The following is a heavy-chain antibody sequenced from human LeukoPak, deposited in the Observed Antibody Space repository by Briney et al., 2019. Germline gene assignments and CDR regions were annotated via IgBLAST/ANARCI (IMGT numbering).Heavy chain of an antibody. CDR2: IYYTVST. Sequence: SETLSLTCSVSGGSISSYYWSWIRQPPGKGLEWIGSIYYTVSTNYNPSLKSRVTMSVDTSKNQFSLKLSSVTAADTAVYYCAREIVRGHYYYGMDVWGQGTTVTVSS. V-gene: IGHV4-59*12. D-gene: IGHD2-21*01. CDR3: AREIVRGHYYYGMDV. J-gene: IGHJ6*02. CDR1: GGSISSYY.